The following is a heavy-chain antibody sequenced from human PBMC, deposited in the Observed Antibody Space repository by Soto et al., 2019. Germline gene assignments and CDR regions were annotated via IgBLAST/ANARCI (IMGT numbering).Heavy chain of an antibody. J-gene: IGHJ4*02. CDR3: ARGQVDTRLFDY. CDR1: GYSFSSYW. V-gene: IGHV5-51*01. Sequence: PGESLKISCKGSGYSFSSYWIGWVRQMSGEGLEWMGIIYPSDPDTRYSPSFQGQVTISADKSIYTAYLQWSSLKASDTAMYYCARGQVDTRLFDYWGQGTQVTVSS. D-gene: IGHD1-26*01. CDR2: IYPSDPDT.